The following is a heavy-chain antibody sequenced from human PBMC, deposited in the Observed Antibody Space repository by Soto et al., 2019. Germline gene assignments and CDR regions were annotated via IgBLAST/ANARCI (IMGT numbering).Heavy chain of an antibody. CDR1: GGTFSSYA. CDR2: IIPIFGTA. Sequence: SVKVSCKASGGTFSSYAISWVRQAPGQGLEWMGGIIPIFGTANYAQKFQGRVTITADESTSTAYMELSSLRSEDTAVYYCALPYCSGGSCYSVWFDPWGQGTLVTVSS. V-gene: IGHV1-69*13. CDR3: ALPYCSGGSCYSVWFDP. J-gene: IGHJ5*02. D-gene: IGHD2-15*01.